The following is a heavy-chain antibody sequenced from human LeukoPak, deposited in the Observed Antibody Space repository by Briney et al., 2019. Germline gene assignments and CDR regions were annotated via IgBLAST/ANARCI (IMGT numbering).Heavy chain of an antibody. Sequence: SQTLSLTCTVSGGSISSGGYYWSWIRQHPGKGLEWIGYIYYSGCTYYNPSLKSRVTISVDTSKNQFSLKLSSVTAADTAVYYCARITYYDFWSGYYDTCGFDYWGQGTLVTVSS. D-gene: IGHD3-3*01. CDR1: GGSISSGGYY. V-gene: IGHV4-31*03. CDR2: IYYSGCT. CDR3: ARITYYDFWSGYYDTCGFDY. J-gene: IGHJ4*02.